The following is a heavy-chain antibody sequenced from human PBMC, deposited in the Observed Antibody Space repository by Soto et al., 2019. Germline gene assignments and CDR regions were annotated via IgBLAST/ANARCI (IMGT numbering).Heavy chain of an antibody. V-gene: IGHV4-4*02. Sequence: SETLSLTCAVSGGSIISSNWWSLVRQPPGKGLEWIGEIYHSGSTNYNPSLKSRVTISVDKSKNQFSLKLSSVTAADTAVYYCAGPPGVVGEMDDYYYYGMDVWGQGTTVTVSS. CDR1: GGSIISSNW. D-gene: IGHD3-3*01. CDR2: IYHSGST. J-gene: IGHJ6*02. CDR3: AGPPGVVGEMDDYYYYGMDV.